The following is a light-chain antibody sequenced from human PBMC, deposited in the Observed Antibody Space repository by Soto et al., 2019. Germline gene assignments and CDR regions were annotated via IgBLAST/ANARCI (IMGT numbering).Light chain of an antibody. Sequence: QSALTQPASVSGSPGPSITISCTGTSSDLGSYNLVYWYQHHPGKAPKLIIYEATKRPSGISSRFSGSKSGYTASLTISGLQAEDEAFYSCFSYSGRDTLVVSGGGTQLTAL. V-gene: IGLV2-23*01. CDR2: EAT. CDR1: SSDLGSYNL. J-gene: IGLJ2*01. CDR3: FSYSGRDTLVV.